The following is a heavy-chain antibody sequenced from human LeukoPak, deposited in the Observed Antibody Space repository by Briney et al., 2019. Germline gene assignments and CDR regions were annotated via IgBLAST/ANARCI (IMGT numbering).Heavy chain of an antibody. D-gene: IGHD2-21*02. CDR3: ARALYCGGDCYSGFDY. CDR1: GGSFSGYY. J-gene: IGHJ4*02. CDR2: INHSGST. Sequence: SETLSLTCAVYGGSFSGYYWSWIRQPPGKVPEWIGEINHSGSTNYNPSLKSRVTISVDTSKNQFSLKLSSVTAADTAVYYCARALYCGGDCYSGFDYWGQGTLVTVSS. V-gene: IGHV4-34*01.